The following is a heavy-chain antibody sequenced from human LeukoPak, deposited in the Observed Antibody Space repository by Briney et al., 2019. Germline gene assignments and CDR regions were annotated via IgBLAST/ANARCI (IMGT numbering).Heavy chain of an antibody. Sequence: SVKVSCKASGGTFSSYTISWVRQAPGQGLEWMGRIIPILGIANYAQKFQGRVTITADKSTSTAYMELSSLRSEDTAVYYCASNYDILTGYYRGAFDIWGQGTMVTVSS. CDR2: IIPILGIA. CDR1: GGTFSSYT. CDR3: ASNYDILTGYYRGAFDI. D-gene: IGHD3-9*01. J-gene: IGHJ3*02. V-gene: IGHV1-69*02.